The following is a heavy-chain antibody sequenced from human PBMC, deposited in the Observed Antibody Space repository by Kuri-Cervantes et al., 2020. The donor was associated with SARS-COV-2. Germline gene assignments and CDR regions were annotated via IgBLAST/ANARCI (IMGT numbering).Heavy chain of an antibody. J-gene: IGHJ3*02. CDR1: GGSFSGYY. V-gene: IGHV4-34*01. CDR3: ATPNPYLTSFTAFDI. D-gene: IGHD1-14*01. CDR2: ISHSGST. Sequence: SQTLSLTCAVYGGSFSGYYWSWIRQPLGKGLEWIGEISHSGSTNYNPSLKSRVTISVDTSKNQFSLKLSSVTAADTAVYYCATPNPYLTSFTAFDIWGQGTMVTVSS.